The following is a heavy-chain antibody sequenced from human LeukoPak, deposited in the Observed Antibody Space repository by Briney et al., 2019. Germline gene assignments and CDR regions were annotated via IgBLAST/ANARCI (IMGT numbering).Heavy chain of an antibody. CDR2: IYYSGST. CDR1: GGSISSGDYY. J-gene: IGHJ3*02. CDR3: ARDSSGWYLNAFDI. D-gene: IGHD6-19*01. Sequence: NPSETLSLTCTVSGGSISSGDYYWSWIRQPPGKGLEWIGYIYYSGSTYYNPSLKSRVTISVDTSKNQFSLKLSSVTAADTAVYYCARDSSGWYLNAFDIWGQGTMVTVSS. V-gene: IGHV4-30-4*01.